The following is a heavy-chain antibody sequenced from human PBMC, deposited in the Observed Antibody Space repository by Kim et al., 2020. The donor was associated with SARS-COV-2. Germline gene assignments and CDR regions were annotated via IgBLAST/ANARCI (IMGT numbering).Heavy chain of an antibody. CDR3: ARDLGSSTIGDYYGMDV. Sequence: VKGRFTISRDNAKNSLYLQMNSLRAEDTAVYYCARDLGSSTIGDYYGMDVWGQGTTVTVSS. V-gene: IGHV3-21*01. D-gene: IGHD2-2*01. J-gene: IGHJ6*02.